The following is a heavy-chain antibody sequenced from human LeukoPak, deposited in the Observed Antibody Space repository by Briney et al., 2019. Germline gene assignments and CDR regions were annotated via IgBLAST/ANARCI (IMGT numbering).Heavy chain of an antibody. CDR1: GFSFSSYW. D-gene: IGHD1-26*01. J-gene: IGHJ4*02. CDR2: TKQDGSEK. Sequence: PGGSLRLSCGASGFSFSSYWMTWVRQAPGKGLEWVANTKQDGSEKYYVDSVKGRFTISRDSAKNSVYLQINSLRVEDTNVYYCARYSGTYHGFDYWGQGTLVTVSS. V-gene: IGHV3-7*01. CDR3: ARYSGTYHGFDY.